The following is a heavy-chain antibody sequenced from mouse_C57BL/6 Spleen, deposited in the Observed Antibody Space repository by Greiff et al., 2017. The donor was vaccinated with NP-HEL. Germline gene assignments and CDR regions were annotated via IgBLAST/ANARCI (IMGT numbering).Heavy chain of an antibody. CDR3: ARSPSYYSNY. D-gene: IGHD2-5*01. V-gene: IGHV1-54*01. CDR2: INPGSGGT. Sequence: QVQLQQSGAELVRPGTSVKVSCKASGYAFTNYLIEWVKQRPGQGLEWIGVINPGSGGTNYNEKFKGKATLTEDKSSSTAYMQLSSLTSEDSAVYFCARSPSYYSNYWGQGTTLTVSS. CDR1: GYAFTNYL. J-gene: IGHJ2*01.